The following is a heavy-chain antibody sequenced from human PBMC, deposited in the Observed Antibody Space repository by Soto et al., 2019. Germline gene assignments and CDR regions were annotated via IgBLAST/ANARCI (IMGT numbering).Heavy chain of an antibody. J-gene: IGHJ4*02. V-gene: IGHV3-74*01. CDR1: GFTFSSYW. CDR2: INSDGSST. Sequence: PGGSLRLSCAASGFTFSSYWMHWVRQAPGKGLVWVSRINSDGSSTSYADSVKGRFTISGDNAKNTLFLQMNSLRAEDTAVYYCARGYSGSYPLSWGQGTLVTVSS. D-gene: IGHD1-26*01. CDR3: ARGYSGSYPLS.